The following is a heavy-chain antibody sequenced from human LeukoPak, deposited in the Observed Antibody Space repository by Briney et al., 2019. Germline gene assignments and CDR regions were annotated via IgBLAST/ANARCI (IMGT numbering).Heavy chain of an antibody. D-gene: IGHD5-18*01. CDR1: GDSISTYY. V-gene: IGHV4-59*12. CDR3: ARGGLRGYSYGQRFDY. Sequence: SETLSLTCNVAGDSISTYYWSWIRQPPGKGLDWIGHIYYSGSTDYNPSLMSRVTISVDTSKNQFSLRLSSVTAADTAVYYCARGGLRGYSYGQRFDYWGQGILVTVSS. J-gene: IGHJ4*02. CDR2: IYYSGST.